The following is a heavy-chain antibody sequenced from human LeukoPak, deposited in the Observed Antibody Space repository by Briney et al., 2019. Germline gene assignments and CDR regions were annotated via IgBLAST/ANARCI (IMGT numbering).Heavy chain of an antibody. V-gene: IGHV4-38-2*02. CDR3: AREGRNYDFWSGFEASIFDY. CDR2: INHSGST. Sequence: SETLSLTCTVTGYSISSGYYWGWVRQPPGKGLEWVGSINHSGSTYYNPSLKSRVTVSVDTSKNQFSLKLSSVTAADTAVYYCAREGRNYDFWSGFEASIFDYWGQGTLVTVSS. CDR1: GYSISSGYY. J-gene: IGHJ4*02. D-gene: IGHD3-3*01.